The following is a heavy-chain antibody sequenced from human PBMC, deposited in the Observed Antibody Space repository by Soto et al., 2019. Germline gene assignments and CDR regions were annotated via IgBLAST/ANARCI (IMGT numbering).Heavy chain of an antibody. D-gene: IGHD6-6*01. Sequence: LSLTCAVSGGSISSGGYSWSWIRQPPGKALEWIGNIYDSGSTSYNPSLKSRVTISVDTSKNQFSLRLTSVTAADTAVYFCARGSSSYYDYGMDVWGQGTTVTVSS. CDR2: IYDSGST. J-gene: IGHJ6*02. V-gene: IGHV4-30-2*01. CDR1: GGSISSGGYS. CDR3: ARGSSSYYDYGMDV.